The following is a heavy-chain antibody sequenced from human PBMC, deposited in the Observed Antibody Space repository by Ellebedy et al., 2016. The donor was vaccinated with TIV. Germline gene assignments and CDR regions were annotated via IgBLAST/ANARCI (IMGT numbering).Heavy chain of an antibody. CDR3: ARVDAGMDSFDY. Sequence: AASVKVSCKASGYTFTTYYMHWVRQAPGQGLEWMGIIDPSCGSAIYAQRLQGRVTMTRDTSTSTVYMVLSSLKSEDTAMYFCARVDAGMDSFDYWGQGTLVTVSS. J-gene: IGHJ4*02. CDR1: GYTFTTYY. D-gene: IGHD2-2*03. V-gene: IGHV1-46*01. CDR2: IDPSCGSA.